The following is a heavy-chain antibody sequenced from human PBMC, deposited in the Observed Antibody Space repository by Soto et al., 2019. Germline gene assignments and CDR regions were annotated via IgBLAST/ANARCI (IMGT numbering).Heavy chain of an antibody. J-gene: IGHJ4*02. D-gene: IGHD3-10*01. Sequence: SETLSLTCTVSGGSIIRGGYYWSWIRQNPGKGLEWIGYIYYSGSTNYNPSFKSRVTISVDTSKNQFSLKLSSMTAADAAVYYCARSPSMVRGVIMDYWGQGTLVTVSS. CDR3: ARSPSMVRGVIMDY. CDR1: GGSIIRGGYY. CDR2: IYYSGST. V-gene: IGHV4-61*08.